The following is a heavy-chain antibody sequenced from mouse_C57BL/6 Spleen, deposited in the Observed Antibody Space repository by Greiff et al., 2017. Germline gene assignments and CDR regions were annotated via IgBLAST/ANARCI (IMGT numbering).Heavy chain of an antibody. Sequence: EVHLVESGGDLVKPGGSLKLSCAASGFTFSSYGMSWVRQTPDKRLEWVATISSGGSYTYYPASVKGRFTISRDNAKNTLYLQMSSLKSEDTAMYYCARHDDGSSYFDGWGTGTTVTVSS. D-gene: IGHD1-1*01. V-gene: IGHV5-6*01. CDR3: ARHDDGSSYFDG. J-gene: IGHJ1*03. CDR2: ISSGGSYT. CDR1: GFTFSSYG.